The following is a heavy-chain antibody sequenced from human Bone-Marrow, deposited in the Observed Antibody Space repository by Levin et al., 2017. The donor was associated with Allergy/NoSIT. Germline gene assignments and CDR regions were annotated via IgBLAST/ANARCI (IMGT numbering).Heavy chain of an antibody. Sequence: GGSLRLSCAASGLTFKNYVFSWVRQAPGKGLEWVSGISTDGHTAYYADSVKGRFTISRDNSKNTVFLQMTSLRAEDTALYYCAITGTSLPASDHWGQGSQVTVSS. CDR3: AITGTSLPASDH. CDR1: GLTFKNYV. CDR2: ISTDGHTA. J-gene: IGHJ4*02. V-gene: IGHV3-23*01. D-gene: IGHD7-27*01.